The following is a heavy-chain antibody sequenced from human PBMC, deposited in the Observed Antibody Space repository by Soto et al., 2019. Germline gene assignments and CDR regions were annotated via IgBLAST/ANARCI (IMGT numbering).Heavy chain of an antibody. CDR1: GFTFSSYG. CDR2: ISYDGSNK. Sequence: QVQLVESGGGVVLPGRSLRLSCAASGFTFSSYGMHWVRQAPGKGLEWVAVISYDGSNKYYADSVKGRFTISRDNSKNTLYLQMNSLRAEETAVYYCAKDVEKGDIVVVPAAMGFDYWGQGTLVTVSS. D-gene: IGHD2-2*01. V-gene: IGHV3-30*18. CDR3: AKDVEKGDIVVVPAAMGFDY. J-gene: IGHJ4*02.